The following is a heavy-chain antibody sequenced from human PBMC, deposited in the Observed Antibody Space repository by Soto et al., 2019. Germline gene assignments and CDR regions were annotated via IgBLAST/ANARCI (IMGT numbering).Heavy chain of an antibody. CDR3: ANLFTTNYS. V-gene: IGHV3-9*03. CDR2: ISWNSGSI. Sequence: GGSLRLSCAASGFTLYEYVMHWVRQAPEKGLEWVSGISWNSGSIGYADSVEGRFTISRDNAKNSLYLQMNSLRAEDMAVYYCANLFTTNYSWGPGTPVTVSS. CDR1: GFTLYEYV. J-gene: IGHJ4*02.